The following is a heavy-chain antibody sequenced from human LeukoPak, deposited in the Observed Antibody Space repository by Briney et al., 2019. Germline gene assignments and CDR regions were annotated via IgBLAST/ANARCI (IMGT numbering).Heavy chain of an antibody. J-gene: IGHJ6*02. CDR1: GGTFSSYA. CDR3: ASLPYDFWSGVNYYYYGMDV. D-gene: IGHD3-3*01. V-gene: IGHV1-69*04. Sequence: SVKASCKASGGTFSSYAISWVRQAPGQGLEWMGRIIPILGIANYAQEFQGRVTITADKSTSTAYMELSSLRSEDTAVYYCASLPYDFWSGVNYYYYGMDVWGQGTTVTVSS. CDR2: IIPILGIA.